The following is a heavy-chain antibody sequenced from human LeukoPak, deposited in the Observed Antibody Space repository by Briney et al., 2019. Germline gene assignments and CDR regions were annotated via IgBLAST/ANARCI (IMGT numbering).Heavy chain of an antibody. Sequence: SETLSLTCTVSGGSISSHYWSWIRQPPGKGLEWIGYIYYSGSTNYNPSLKSRVTISVDTSKNQFSLKLSSVTAADTAVYYCARDYYSYGLDVWGQGTTVTVSS. J-gene: IGHJ6*02. CDR2: IYYSGST. CDR1: GGSISSHY. V-gene: IGHV4-59*11. CDR3: ARDYYSYGLDV.